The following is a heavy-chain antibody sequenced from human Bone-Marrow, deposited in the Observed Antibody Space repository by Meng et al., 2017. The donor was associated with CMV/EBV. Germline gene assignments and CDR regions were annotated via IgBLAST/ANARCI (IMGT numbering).Heavy chain of an antibody. CDR3: ASSGYYYDRTDYYPPDF. J-gene: IGHJ4*02. Sequence: GESLKISCTASGFNFNDYYMSWVRQVPGRGLEWISFISSGGTSKYYRDSVRGRFTISRDNFKNSVFLQMSSLTADDTAVYYCASSGYYYDRTDYYPPDFWGQGTRVTISS. CDR2: ISSGGTSK. D-gene: IGHD3-22*01. V-gene: IGHV3-11*01. CDR1: GFNFNDYY.